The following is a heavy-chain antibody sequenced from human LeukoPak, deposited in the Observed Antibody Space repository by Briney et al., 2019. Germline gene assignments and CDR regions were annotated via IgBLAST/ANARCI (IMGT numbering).Heavy chain of an antibody. CDR3: ARAGVRGRGATTQAFDI. CDR1: GGSISSGDYY. CDR2: IYYSGST. Sequence: SETLSLTCTVSGGSISSGDYYWSWIRQPPGKGLEWIGYIYYSGSTYYNPSLKSRVTISVDTSKNQFSLKLSSVTAADTAVYYCARAGVRGRGATTQAFDIWGQGTMVTVSS. D-gene: IGHD1-26*01. V-gene: IGHV4-30-4*01. J-gene: IGHJ3*02.